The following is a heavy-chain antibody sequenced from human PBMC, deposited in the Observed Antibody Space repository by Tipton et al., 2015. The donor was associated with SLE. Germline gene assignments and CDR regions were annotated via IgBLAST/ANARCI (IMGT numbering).Heavy chain of an antibody. V-gene: IGHV4-39*01. CDR1: GDSINSGTYY. D-gene: IGHD2-8*01. Sequence: PGLVKPSETLSLTCTVSGDSINSGTYYWGWIRQPPGKGLEWIGSVDDSGRTEYKPSLKSRVTISVDMSMKSFSLHLTSVTAADTAAYYCARQRYCIDGACHPAYWYFDLWGRGTLVTVFS. CDR3: ARQRYCIDGACHPAYWYFDL. CDR2: VDDSGRT. J-gene: IGHJ2*01.